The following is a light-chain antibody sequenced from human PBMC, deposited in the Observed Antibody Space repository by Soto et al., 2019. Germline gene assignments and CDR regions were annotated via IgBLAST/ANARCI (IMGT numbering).Light chain of an antibody. CDR3: QQYNNWLSIT. V-gene: IGKV3-15*01. Sequence: EIVLTQSPASLSLYPGERATLSCRVSQSVSSNLAWYQQKPGQAPRLLXYGASTRANGIPARFSGSGSGTELTLTISSLQSEDFAVYYCQQYNNWLSITFGQGTRLEIK. J-gene: IGKJ5*01. CDR1: QSVSSN. CDR2: GAS.